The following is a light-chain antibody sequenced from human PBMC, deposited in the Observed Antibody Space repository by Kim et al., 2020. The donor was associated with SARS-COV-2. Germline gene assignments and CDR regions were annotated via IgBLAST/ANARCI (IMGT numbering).Light chain of an antibody. J-gene: IGKJ2*01. Sequence: PGERATLSCRASQSVCSNCLAWYQQKPGQAPRPLIYTASTRATAIPDRFSGSGSGTDFTLSISRLEPEDSAVYYCQQYGIAPPYTFGQGTKL. V-gene: IGKV3-20*01. CDR3: QQYGIAPPYT. CDR1: QSVCSNC. CDR2: TAS.